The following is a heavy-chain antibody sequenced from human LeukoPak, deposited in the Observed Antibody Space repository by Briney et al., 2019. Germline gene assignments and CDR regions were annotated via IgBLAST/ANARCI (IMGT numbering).Heavy chain of an antibody. CDR3: VRGLGWFYYAFDI. CDR1: GFTFSSFS. V-gene: IGHV3-21*01. CDR2: ISSGGDYK. D-gene: IGHD3-10*01. J-gene: IGHJ3*02. Sequence: RTGGSLRLSCAASGFTFSSFSMNWVRQAPGKGLEWVSSISSGGDYKHYADSVKGRLTISRDNAKNSLFLQMNSLRAEDTAVYRCVRGLGWFYYAFDIWGQGTFVTVSS.